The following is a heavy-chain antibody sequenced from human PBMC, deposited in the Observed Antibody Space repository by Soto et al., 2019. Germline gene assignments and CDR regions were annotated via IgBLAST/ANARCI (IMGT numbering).Heavy chain of an antibody. D-gene: IGHD2-2*01. CDR2: ISGSGDST. J-gene: IGHJ3*01. CDR3: ASPRSIVVSYDAFDL. Sequence: GGSLRLSCTGSGFTLSRHAMSWVRQAPGKGLEWVSAISGSGDSTNYADSVKGRFTISRDDSKNTLYLQMNSLRADDTAVYYCASPRSIVVSYDAFDLWGQGTMVTVSS. CDR1: GFTLSRHA. V-gene: IGHV3-23*01.